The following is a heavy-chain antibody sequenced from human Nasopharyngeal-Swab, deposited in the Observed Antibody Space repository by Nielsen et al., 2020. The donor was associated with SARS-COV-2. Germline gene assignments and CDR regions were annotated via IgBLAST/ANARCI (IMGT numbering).Heavy chain of an antibody. CDR3: ARSITMVRGSPPDYYGMDV. Sequence: SVKVSCKASGGTFSSYAVSWVRQAPGQGLEWMGRIIPILGIANYAQKFQGRVTITADKSTSTAYMELSSLRSEDTAVYYCARSITMVRGSPPDYYGMDVWGQGTTVTVSS. CDR2: IIPILGIA. V-gene: IGHV1-69*04. J-gene: IGHJ6*02. CDR1: GGTFSSYA. D-gene: IGHD3-10*01.